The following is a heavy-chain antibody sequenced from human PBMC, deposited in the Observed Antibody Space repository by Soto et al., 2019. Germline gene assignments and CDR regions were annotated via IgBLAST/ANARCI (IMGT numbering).Heavy chain of an antibody. CDR3: AKDFKVSGGHYGSLNYYYGMDV. CDR1: GFTFSDFG. D-gene: IGHD3-10*01. CDR2: ISYDGILK. Sequence: GSLRLSCAASGFTFSDFGMHWVRQAPGKGLEWVAIISYDGILKYYADSVKGRFTISRDTSKGAVYLQMNSLTPEDTAVYYCAKDFKVSGGHYGSLNYYYGMDVWGQGTTVTIA. J-gene: IGHJ6*02. V-gene: IGHV3-30*18.